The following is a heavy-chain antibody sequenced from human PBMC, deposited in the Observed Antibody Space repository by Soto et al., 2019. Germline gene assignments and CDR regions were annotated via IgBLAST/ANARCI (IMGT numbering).Heavy chain of an antibody. CDR3: ARGDSTDCSNGVCSFFYHHDMDV. D-gene: IGHD2-8*01. V-gene: IGHV1-2*04. Sequence: QVQLVQSGAEVKKPGASVKVSCQASGYSFTDYHIHWVRQAPGQGLEWLGRINPKSGGTSTAQKFQGWVTMTTDTSISPASMELTRLTSDDTAIYYCARGDSTDCSNGVCSFFYHHDMDVWGQGTTVTVSS. CDR2: INPKSGGT. J-gene: IGHJ6*02. CDR1: GYSFTDYH.